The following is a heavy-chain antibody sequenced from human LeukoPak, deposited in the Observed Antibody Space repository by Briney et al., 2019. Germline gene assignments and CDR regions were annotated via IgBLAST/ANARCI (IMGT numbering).Heavy chain of an antibody. Sequence: SGGSLRLSCAASGFTFSSYGMNWVRQAPGKGLEWVSTISGSAYNTYYADSVKGRFTISRDNSKNTLYLQMNNLRAEDTAVYYCAPRVVGSAPFDYWGQGTLVTVSS. J-gene: IGHJ4*02. CDR2: ISGSAYNT. D-gene: IGHD2-15*01. CDR3: APRVVGSAPFDY. V-gene: IGHV3-23*01. CDR1: GFTFSSYG.